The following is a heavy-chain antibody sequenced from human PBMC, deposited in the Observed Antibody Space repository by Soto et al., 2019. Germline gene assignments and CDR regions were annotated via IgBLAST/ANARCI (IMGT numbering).Heavy chain of an antibody. CDR2: INSDGSST. V-gene: IGHV3-74*01. CDR1: GFTLSSYW. CDR3: ARDPGTGYYDSSGYYYD. D-gene: IGHD3-22*01. J-gene: IGHJ4*02. Sequence: GGSLRLSCAASGFTLSSYWMHWVRQAPGKGLVWVSRINSDGSSTSYADSVKGRFTISRDNAKNTLDLQMNSLRAEDTAVYYCARDPGTGYYDSSGYYYDWGQGTLVTVSS.